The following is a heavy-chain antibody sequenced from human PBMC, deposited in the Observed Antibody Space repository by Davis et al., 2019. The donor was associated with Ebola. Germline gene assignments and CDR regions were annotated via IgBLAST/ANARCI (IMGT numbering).Heavy chain of an antibody. J-gene: IGHJ5*02. V-gene: IGHV1-3*01. CDR2: INAGNGNT. Sequence: AASVKVCKASGYTFTSYAMHWVRQAPGQRLEWMGWINAGNGNTKYSQKFQGRVTITRDTSASTAYMELSSLRSEDTAVYYCARAVAAWFDPWGQGTLVTVSS. D-gene: IGHD6-19*01. CDR3: ARAVAAWFDP. CDR1: GYTFTSYA.